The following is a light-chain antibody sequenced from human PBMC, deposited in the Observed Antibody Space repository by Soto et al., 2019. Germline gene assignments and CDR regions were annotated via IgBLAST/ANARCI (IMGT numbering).Light chain of an antibody. CDR1: QSVSSY. J-gene: IGKJ2*01. Sequence: EIVLTQSPATLSLSPGERATLSCRASQSVSSYLAWYQQKPGQAPRLLIYDASNRATDIPARFSGSGSETDFTLTISILEPEDFAVYYCRQRSNWPHWTFGQGTKLGIK. V-gene: IGKV3-11*01. CDR3: RQRSNWPHWT. CDR2: DAS.